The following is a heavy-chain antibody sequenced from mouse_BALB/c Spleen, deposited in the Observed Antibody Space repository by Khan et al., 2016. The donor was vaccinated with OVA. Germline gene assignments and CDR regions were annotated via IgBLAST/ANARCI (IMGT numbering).Heavy chain of an antibody. CDR3: ARGGYYDYDEFAY. D-gene: IGHD2-4*01. Sequence: QVRLQQSGAELVRPGTSVKISCKASGYAFTNYWLGWVKQRPGHGLEWIGDIYPGSGNTYYNEKFKGKATLTADKSSSTAYMQLSSLTSEDSAVYFCARGGYYDYDEFAYWGQGTLVTVSA. J-gene: IGHJ3*01. CDR1: GYAFTNYW. V-gene: IGHV1-63*01. CDR2: IYPGSGNT.